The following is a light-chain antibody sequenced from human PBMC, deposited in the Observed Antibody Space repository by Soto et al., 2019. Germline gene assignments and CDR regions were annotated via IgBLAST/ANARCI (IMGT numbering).Light chain of an antibody. Sequence: QSVLTHPPSSSGTPGQRVTISCSGSSSNIESNTVTWYQQLPGTAPKLVIYSNYDRPSGVPDRFSGSTSGTSASLVIRGLQYEDEADYYCAAWDDIMNGYVFGGGTKVTVL. CDR1: SSNIESNT. V-gene: IGLV1-44*01. CDR2: SNY. CDR3: AAWDDIMNGYV. J-gene: IGLJ1*01.